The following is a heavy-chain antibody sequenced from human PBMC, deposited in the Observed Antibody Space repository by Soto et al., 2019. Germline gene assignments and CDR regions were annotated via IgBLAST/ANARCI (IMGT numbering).Heavy chain of an antibody. V-gene: IGHV4-39*01. J-gene: IGHJ5*02. CDR3: ARQPTTGDTDLWFDT. Sequence: SETLSLTCTVSGGSISSSSDYWGWIRQPPGKGLEWIGSIYDSGSTYYNPSLKVRVTVSVDTSKTQFSLKLSYVTAADTAVYYCARQPTTGDTDLWFDTWGQGTLVTVSS. CDR1: GGSISSSSDY. CDR2: IYDSGST. D-gene: IGHD2-21*02.